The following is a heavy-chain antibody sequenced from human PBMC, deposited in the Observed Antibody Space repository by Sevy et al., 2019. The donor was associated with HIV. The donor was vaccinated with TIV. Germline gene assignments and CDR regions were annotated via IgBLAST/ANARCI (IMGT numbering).Heavy chain of an antibody. V-gene: IGHV3-15*01. J-gene: IGHJ4*02. CDR2: IKSKSEGGTT. CDR1: GFTFSNAW. CDR3: TNNRRYCIDGVCVEYFDS. Sequence: GGSLRLSCGASGFTFSNAWMTWVRQAPGKGLEWVGRIKSKSEGGTTEYPAPVKGRFTISRNDSKNTLYLQMNSLKSEDTAVYYCTNNRRYCIDGVCVEYFDSWGQGTLVTVSS. D-gene: IGHD2-8*01.